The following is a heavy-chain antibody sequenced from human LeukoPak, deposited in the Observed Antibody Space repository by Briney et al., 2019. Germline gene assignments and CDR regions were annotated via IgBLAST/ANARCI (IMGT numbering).Heavy chain of an antibody. V-gene: IGHV5-51*01. CDR2: IYPGDSDT. CDR1: GYSFTSYW. D-gene: IGHD2-2*02. Sequence: GESLKISCKDSGYSFTSYWIGWVRQMPGKGLEWMGIIYPGDSDTRYSPSFQGQVTISANKSINTAYLQWSSLKASDTAIYYCARRGEAIDPFDYWGQGTLVTVSS. CDR3: ARRGEAIDPFDY. J-gene: IGHJ4*02.